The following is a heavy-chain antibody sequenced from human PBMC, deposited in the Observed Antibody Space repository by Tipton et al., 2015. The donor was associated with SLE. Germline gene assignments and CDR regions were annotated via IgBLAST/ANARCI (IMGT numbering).Heavy chain of an antibody. CDR1: GGSISSSSYY. CDR3: ARSLYYYDSSGFTYFDY. D-gene: IGHD3-22*01. Sequence: LRLSCTVSGGSISSSSYYWGWIRQPPGNGLEWIGSIYYSGSTYYNPSLKRRVTISVDTSKNQFSLKLSSVTAADTAVYYCARSLYYYDSSGFTYFDYWGQGTLVTVSS. V-gene: IGHV4-39*07. CDR2: IYYSGST. J-gene: IGHJ4*02.